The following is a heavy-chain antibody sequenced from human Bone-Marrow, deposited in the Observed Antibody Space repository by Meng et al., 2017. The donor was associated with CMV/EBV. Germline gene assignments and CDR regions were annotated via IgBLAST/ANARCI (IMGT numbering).Heavy chain of an antibody. CDR2: INPNSGGT. CDR3: ASGYRVPAAVYYYYYGMDV. J-gene: IGHJ6*02. Sequence: ASVKVSCKASGYTFTGYYMHWVRQAPGQGLEWMGWINPNSGGTNYAQKFQGRVTMTRDTSISTAYMELSRLRSDDTAVYYCASGYRVPAAVYYYYYGMDVWGQGTTVTVSS. CDR1: GYTFTGYY. D-gene: IGHD2-2*01. V-gene: IGHV1-2*02.